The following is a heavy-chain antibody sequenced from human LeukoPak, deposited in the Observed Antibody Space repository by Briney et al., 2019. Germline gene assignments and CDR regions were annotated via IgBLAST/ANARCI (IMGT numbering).Heavy chain of an antibody. Sequence: KSSETLSLTCTVSGGSISSSSYYWGWIRQPPGKGLEWIGSIYYSGSTYYNPSLKSRVTISVDTSKNQFSLKLGSVTAADTAVYYCARDFSGFVNSKAGKDQGGYWGQGTLVTVSS. D-gene: IGHD3-10*01. CDR2: IYYSGST. V-gene: IGHV4-39*07. CDR1: GGSISSSSYY. CDR3: ARDFSGFVNSKAGKDQGGY. J-gene: IGHJ4*02.